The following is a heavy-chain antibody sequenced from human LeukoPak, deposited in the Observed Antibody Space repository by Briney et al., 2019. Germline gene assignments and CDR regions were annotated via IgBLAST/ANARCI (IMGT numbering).Heavy chain of an antibody. CDR2: IYPGDSDI. CDR3: ARRASSYYYYMDV. Sequence: GESLKISCKGSGYSFTNYWIGWVRQMPGKGLEWMGIIYPGDSDIRYSPSFQGQVTISADKSISTAYLQCSSLKASDTAMYYCARRASSYYYYMDVWGKGTTVTVSS. J-gene: IGHJ6*03. D-gene: IGHD2-21*01. CDR1: GYSFTNYW. V-gene: IGHV5-51*01.